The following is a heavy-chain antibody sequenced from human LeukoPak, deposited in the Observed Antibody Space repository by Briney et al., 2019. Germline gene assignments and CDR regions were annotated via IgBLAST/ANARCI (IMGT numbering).Heavy chain of an antibody. Sequence: GASVKVSCKASGYTFTGYYVHWVRQAPGQGLEGMGGINPNSGGTNYAQKFQGRVTMSRDTSISTAYMELSRLRSDDTAVYYCARDRPEYYYDSSGVYYYYYMDVWGKGTTVTISS. D-gene: IGHD3-22*01. CDR2: INPNSGGT. CDR1: GYTFTGYY. J-gene: IGHJ6*03. CDR3: ARDRPEYYYDSSGVYYYYYMDV. V-gene: IGHV1-2*02.